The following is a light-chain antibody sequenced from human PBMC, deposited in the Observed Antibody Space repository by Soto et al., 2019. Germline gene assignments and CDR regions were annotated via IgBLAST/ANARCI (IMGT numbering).Light chain of an antibody. J-gene: IGLJ2*01. CDR2: DTN. CDR3: ATWDSSLSAVV. V-gene: IGLV1-51*01. CDR1: SSNIGNNY. Sequence: QSVLTQPPSVSASPGQKVTISCSGSSSNIGNNYVSWYQQLPGTAPKVLIYDTNNRPSGIPDRFSGSKSGTSATLGITGLQTGDEADYYCATWDSSLSAVVFGGGTKLTVL.